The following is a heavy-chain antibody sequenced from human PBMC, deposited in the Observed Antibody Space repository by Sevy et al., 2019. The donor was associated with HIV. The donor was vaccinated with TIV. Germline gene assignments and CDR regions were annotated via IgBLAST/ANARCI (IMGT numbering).Heavy chain of an antibody. J-gene: IGHJ6*02. CDR1: GFTFSIYA. Sequence: GGSLRLSCAASGFTFSIYAIHWVRQAPGKGLVWVTVISYDGGNIYYADSVKGRFTVSRDNSKDTVYLQMNSLRPEDTAVYYCARDLPSAVINPFYYYGMDVWGQGTTVTVSS. V-gene: IGHV3-30*04. CDR3: ARDLPSAVINPFYYYGMDV. D-gene: IGHD2-21*01. CDR2: ISYDGGNI.